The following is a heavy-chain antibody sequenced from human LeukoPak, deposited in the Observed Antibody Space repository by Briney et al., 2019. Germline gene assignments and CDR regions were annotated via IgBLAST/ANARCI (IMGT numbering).Heavy chain of an antibody. CDR2: INPSGGST. Sequence: ASVKVSCKASGYTFTSYYMHWVRQAPGQGLEWMGIINPSGGSTSYAQKFQGRVTMTRDTSTSTVYMEPSSLRSEDTAVYYCARELGYCSSTSCAKMSSWGQGTLVTVSS. V-gene: IGHV1-46*01. D-gene: IGHD2-2*01. CDR1: GYTFTSYY. J-gene: IGHJ5*02. CDR3: ARELGYCSSTSCAKMSS.